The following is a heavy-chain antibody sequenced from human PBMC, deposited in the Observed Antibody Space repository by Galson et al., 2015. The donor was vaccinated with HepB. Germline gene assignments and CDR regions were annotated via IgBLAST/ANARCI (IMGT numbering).Heavy chain of an antibody. Sequence: SVKVSCKASGYTFSNYGISWVRQAPGQGLEWMGWISTYNDNTNYAQKLQGRVTMTTDTSTSTAYMELRSLKSDDTAVYYCARDQARDAGLDIWGQGTMVTVSS. V-gene: IGHV1-18*01. CDR3: ARDQARDAGLDI. CDR2: ISTYNDNT. CDR1: GYTFSNYG. J-gene: IGHJ3*02. D-gene: IGHD6-13*01.